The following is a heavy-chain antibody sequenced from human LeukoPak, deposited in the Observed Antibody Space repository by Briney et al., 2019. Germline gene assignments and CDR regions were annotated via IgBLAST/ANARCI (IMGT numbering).Heavy chain of an antibody. CDR2: IYYSGST. CDR3: ARGGGSCYSCWFDP. CDR1: GGSISSGGYY. Sequence: PSETLSLTCTVSGGSISSGGYYWSWIRQHPGKGPEWIGYIYYSGSTYYNPSVKSRVTISVDTSKNQFSLKLSSVTAADTAVYYCARGGGSCYSCWFDPWGQGTLVTVSS. V-gene: IGHV4-31*03. J-gene: IGHJ5*02. D-gene: IGHD2-15*01.